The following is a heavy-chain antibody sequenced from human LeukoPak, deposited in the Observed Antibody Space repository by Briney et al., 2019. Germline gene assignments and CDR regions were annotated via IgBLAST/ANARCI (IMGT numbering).Heavy chain of an antibody. D-gene: IGHD3-10*01. J-gene: IGHJ4*02. CDR1: GFTFSSYA. Sequence: GGSLRLSCSASGFTFSSYAMHWVRQAPGKGLEYVSAISSNGGSTYYADSVKGRFTISRDNSKNTLYLQMSSLRAEDTAVYYCVKDRGLLWFGESDWGQGTLVTVSS. V-gene: IGHV3-64D*06. CDR2: ISSNGGST. CDR3: VKDRGLLWFGESD.